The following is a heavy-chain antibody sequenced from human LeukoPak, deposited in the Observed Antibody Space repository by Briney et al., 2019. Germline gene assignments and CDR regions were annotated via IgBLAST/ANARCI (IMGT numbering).Heavy chain of an antibody. V-gene: IGHV1-69*01. CDR3: ARENIVATITSYYYGMDV. Sequence: SVKVSCKASGGTFSSYAISWVRQAPGQGLEWMGGIIPIFGTANYAQKFQGRVTITADESTSTAYMELSSLRSEDTAVYYCARENIVATITSYYYGMDVWGQGTTVTVSS. D-gene: IGHD5-12*01. J-gene: IGHJ6*02. CDR2: IIPIFGTA. CDR1: GGTFSSYA.